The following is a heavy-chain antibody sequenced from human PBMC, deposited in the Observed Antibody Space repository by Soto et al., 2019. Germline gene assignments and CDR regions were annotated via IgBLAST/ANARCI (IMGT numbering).Heavy chain of an antibody. Sequence: EVQLLESGGGLVQPGGSLRLSCAASGFTFSSYAMRWVRQAPGKGLEWVSAISGSGGSTYYADSVKGRFTISRHNSKNTLYLQINSLRAEYTAVYYCARRRSGSYYDYWGQGTLVTVSS. J-gene: IGHJ4*02. CDR1: GFTFSSYA. CDR2: ISGSGGST. D-gene: IGHD1-26*01. V-gene: IGHV3-23*01. CDR3: ARRRSGSYYDY.